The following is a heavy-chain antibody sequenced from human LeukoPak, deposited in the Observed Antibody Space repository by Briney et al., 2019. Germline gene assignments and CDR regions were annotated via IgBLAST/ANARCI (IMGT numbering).Heavy chain of an antibody. Sequence: GGSLRLSCAASGSTFDDYAMHWARQAPGKGLEWVSLISWDGGSTYYADSVKGRFTTSRDNSKNSLYLQMNSLRAEDTALYYCAEDISGGEGPFDYWGQGTLVTVSS. D-gene: IGHD5-12*01. CDR1: GSTFDDYA. CDR3: AEDISGGEGPFDY. V-gene: IGHV3-43D*03. CDR2: ISWDGGST. J-gene: IGHJ4*02.